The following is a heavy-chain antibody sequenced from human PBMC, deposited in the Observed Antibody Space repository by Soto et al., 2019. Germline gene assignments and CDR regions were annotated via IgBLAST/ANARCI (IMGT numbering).Heavy chain of an antibody. CDR3: AKVSGSSAQYYYYYGMDV. CDR1: GFTFDDYA. D-gene: IGHD1-26*01. J-gene: IGHJ6*02. V-gene: IGHV3-9*01. CDR2: ISWNSGSI. Sequence: GGSLRLSCAASGFTFDDYAMHWVRQAPGKGLEWVSGISWNSGSIGYADSVKGRFTSSRDNAKNSLYLQMNSLRAEDTALYYCAKVSGSSAQYYYYYGMDVWGQGTTVTVSS.